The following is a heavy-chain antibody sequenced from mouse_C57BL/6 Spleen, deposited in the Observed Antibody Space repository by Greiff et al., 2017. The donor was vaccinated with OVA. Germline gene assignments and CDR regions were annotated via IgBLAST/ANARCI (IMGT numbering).Heavy chain of an antibody. D-gene: IGHD2-5*01. CDR1: GYTFTSYW. CDR3: TRSENSNYVYFDY. J-gene: IGHJ2*01. CDR2: IYPGNSDT. V-gene: IGHV1-5*01. Sequence: EVQLVESGTVLARPGASVKMSCKTSGYTFTSYWMHWVKQRPGQGLEWIGAIYPGNSDTSYNQKFKGKAKLTAVTSASTAYMELSSLTNEDSAVYYCTRSENSNYVYFDYWGQGTTLTVSS.